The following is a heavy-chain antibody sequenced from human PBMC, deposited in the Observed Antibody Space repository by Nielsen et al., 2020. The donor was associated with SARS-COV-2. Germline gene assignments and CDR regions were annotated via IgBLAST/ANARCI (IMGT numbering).Heavy chain of an antibody. CDR1: GFAFSTYW. CDR2: ISSDGTKT. J-gene: IGHJ4*02. Sequence: GESLKISCAASGFAFSTYWMHWVRQVPGRGLVWVSRISSDGTKTTYADSVKGRFTISKDNARNTLYLQMNSLRAEDTAVYYCVRVRDDGHYYDTGPFDNWGQGSLVTVSS. D-gene: IGHD3-22*01. CDR3: VRVRDDGHYYDTGPFDN. V-gene: IGHV3-74*01.